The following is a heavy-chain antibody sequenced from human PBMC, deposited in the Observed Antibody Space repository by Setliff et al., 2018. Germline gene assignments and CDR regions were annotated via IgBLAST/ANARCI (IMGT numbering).Heavy chain of an antibody. CDR1: GGSIGSYY. D-gene: IGHD2-15*01. Sequence: SETLSLTCTVSGGSIGSYYWTWIRQPAGRGLEWIGRIYTTGSTNFNPSLNSRVTMSLDKSKNQFSLKLSSVTAADSAVYFCARVRIVPYCMDVWGKGTTVTV. CDR3: ARVRIVPYCMDV. V-gene: IGHV4-4*07. CDR2: IYTTGST. J-gene: IGHJ6*03.